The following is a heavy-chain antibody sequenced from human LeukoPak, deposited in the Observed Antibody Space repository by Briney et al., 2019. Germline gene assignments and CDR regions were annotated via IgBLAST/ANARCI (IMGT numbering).Heavy chain of an antibody. V-gene: IGHV3-48*03. CDR2: ISSAGETT. D-gene: IGHD2-8*02. CDR1: GFSFSGYR. CDR3: ATYLYDTGEHLHYMDV. Sequence: GGTLRLSCAVSGFSFSGYRMNWVRQAPRRGVEWGSVISSAGETTYYTDSVRGRFTISRDNAKNLLSLDMTSLTAEDTAVYYCATYLYDTGEHLHYMDVWGKGTTVTVSS. J-gene: IGHJ6*03.